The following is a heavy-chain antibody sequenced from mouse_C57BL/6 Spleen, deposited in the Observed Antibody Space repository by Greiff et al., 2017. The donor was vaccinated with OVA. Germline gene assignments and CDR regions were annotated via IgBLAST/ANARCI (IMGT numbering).Heavy chain of an antibody. CDR3: TTGYYYGSSYYAMDY. D-gene: IGHD1-1*01. Sequence: VQLKESGAELVRPGASVKLSCTASGFNIKDDYMHWVKQRPEQGLEWIGWIDPENGDTEYASKFPGKATITADTSSNTAYLQLSSLTSEDTAVYYCTTGYYYGSSYYAMDYWGQGTSVTVSS. V-gene: IGHV14-4*01. CDR1: GFNIKDDY. J-gene: IGHJ4*01. CDR2: IDPENGDT.